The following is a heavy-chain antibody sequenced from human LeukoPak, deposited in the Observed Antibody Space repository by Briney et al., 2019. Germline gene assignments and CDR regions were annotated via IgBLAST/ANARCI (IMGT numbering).Heavy chain of an antibody. Sequence: PGGSLRLSCAASGFTFRSYSLNWVRQAPGKGLEWVSYISSSSSTIYYADSVKGRFTISRDNAKNSLYLQMNSLRDEDTAVYYCARDQGPYGSGSYFGYWGQGTLVTVSS. CDR3: ARDQGPYGSGSYFGY. D-gene: IGHD3-10*01. CDR1: GFTFRSYS. CDR2: ISSSSSTI. J-gene: IGHJ4*02. V-gene: IGHV3-48*02.